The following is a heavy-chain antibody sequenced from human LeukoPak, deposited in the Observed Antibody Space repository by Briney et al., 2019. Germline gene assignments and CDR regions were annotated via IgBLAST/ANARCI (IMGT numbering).Heavy chain of an antibody. CDR1: GFTFDDYA. J-gene: IGHJ4*02. D-gene: IGHD5-24*01. CDR3: AKDLTQLYLAFDY. V-gene: IGHV3-43*02. CDR2: ISGDGSRT. Sequence: GGSLRLSCAASGFTFDDYAMHWVRQAPGKGLEWVSLISGDGSRTYYADSVKGRFTISRDNSRNSLYLQMNSLRTEDTASYYCAKDLTQLYLAFDYWGQGTLVTVSS.